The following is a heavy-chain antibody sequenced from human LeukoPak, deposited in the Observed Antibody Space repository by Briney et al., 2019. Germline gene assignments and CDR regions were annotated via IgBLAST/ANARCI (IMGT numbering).Heavy chain of an antibody. J-gene: IGHJ4*02. CDR1: GFTFSSYG. Sequence: GGSLRLSCAASGFTFSSYGMHWVRQAPGKGLEWVAVIWYDGSNKYYADSVKGRFTISRDNSKNTLYLQMNSLRAEDTAVYYCARDYDILTGYYMWGGSFYFDYWGQGTLVTVSS. D-gene: IGHD3-9*01. V-gene: IGHV3-33*01. CDR3: ARDYDILTGYYMWGGSFYFDY. CDR2: IWYDGSNK.